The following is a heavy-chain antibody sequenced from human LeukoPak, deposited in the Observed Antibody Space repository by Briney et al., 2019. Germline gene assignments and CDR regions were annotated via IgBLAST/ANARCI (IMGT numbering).Heavy chain of an antibody. J-gene: IGHJ6*03. CDR2: IIPIFGTA. D-gene: IGHD5-12*01. CDR3: ARPGCGYGIPYYYYMDV. CDR1: GGTFSSYA. Sequence: SVKVSCKASGGTFSSYAISWVRQAPGQGLEWMGGIIPIFGTANYAQKFQGRVTITADESTSTAYMELSSLRSEDTAVYYCARPGCGYGIPYYYYMDVWGKGTTVSVS. V-gene: IGHV1-69*13.